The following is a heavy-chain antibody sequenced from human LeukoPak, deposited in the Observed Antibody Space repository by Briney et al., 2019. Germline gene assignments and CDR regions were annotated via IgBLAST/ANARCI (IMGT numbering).Heavy chain of an antibody. CDR2: ISAYNGNT. Sequence: GVSVNVSCKASGYTFTSYGISWVRQAPGQGLEWMGWISAYNGNTNYAQKLQGGVTMTTDTSTSTAYMELRSLRSGDTAVYYCASGSSSWYGGWFDPWGQGTLVTVSS. CDR1: GYTFTSYG. CDR3: ASGSSSWYGGWFDP. D-gene: IGHD6-13*01. V-gene: IGHV1-18*01. J-gene: IGHJ5*02.